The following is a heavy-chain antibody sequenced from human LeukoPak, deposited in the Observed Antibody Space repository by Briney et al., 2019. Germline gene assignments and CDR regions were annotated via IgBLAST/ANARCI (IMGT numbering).Heavy chain of an antibody. Sequence: GGSLRLSCAASGFTFTNYGISWVRQAPGQGLEWMGWISGYNGHTNYAQKLQGRVTMTTDTSTSTAYMELRSLRSDDTAVYYCARGSTARYYYDSSGYYRGAFDYWGQGTLVTVSS. CDR1: GFTFTNYG. J-gene: IGHJ4*02. V-gene: IGHV1-18*01. CDR3: ARGSTARYYYDSSGYYRGAFDY. CDR2: ISGYNGHT. D-gene: IGHD3-22*01.